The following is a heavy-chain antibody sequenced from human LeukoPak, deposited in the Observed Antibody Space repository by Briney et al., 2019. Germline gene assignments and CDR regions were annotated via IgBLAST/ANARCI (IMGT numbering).Heavy chain of an antibody. J-gene: IGHJ4*02. Sequence: ASVTVSCKASGYTFTSYGISWVRQAPGQGLEWMGWISAYNGNTNYAQKLQGRVTMTTDTSTSTAYMELRSLRSDDTAVYYCARDQITMVRGVINDYWGQGTLVTVSS. CDR3: ARDQITMVRGVINDY. CDR1: GYTFTSYG. CDR2: ISAYNGNT. D-gene: IGHD3-10*01. V-gene: IGHV1-18*01.